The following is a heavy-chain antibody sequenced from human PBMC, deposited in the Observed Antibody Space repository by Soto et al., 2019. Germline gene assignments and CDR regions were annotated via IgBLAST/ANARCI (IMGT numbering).Heavy chain of an antibody. V-gene: IGHV3-21*01. J-gene: IGHJ4*02. CDR3: ARDHMRGELELCFDY. D-gene: IGHD1-7*01. CDR2: ISSSSSYI. Sequence: LRLSCAASGFTFSSYSMNWVRQAPGKGLEWVSSISSSSSYIYYADSVKGRFTISRDNAKNSLYLQMNSLRAEDTAVYYCARDHMRGELELCFDYWGQGTLVTVSS. CDR1: GFTFSSYS.